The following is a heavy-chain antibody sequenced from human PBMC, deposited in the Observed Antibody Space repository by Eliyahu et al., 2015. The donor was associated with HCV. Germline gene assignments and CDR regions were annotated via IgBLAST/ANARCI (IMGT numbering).Heavy chain of an antibody. Sequence: QVQLVESGGGVVQPGXSLRLSCEASGFTFSTYGMYWVRQAPGKGLEWLALISFDGSEKYHAGSVKGRFTISRDNSQNTLYLQMDSLRPEDTAMYYCAKNTGWFGELSPMDVWGKGATVTVSS. CDR2: ISFDGSEK. D-gene: IGHD3-10*01. CDR1: GFTFSTYG. V-gene: IGHV3-30*18. J-gene: IGHJ6*03. CDR3: AKNTGWFGELSPMDV.